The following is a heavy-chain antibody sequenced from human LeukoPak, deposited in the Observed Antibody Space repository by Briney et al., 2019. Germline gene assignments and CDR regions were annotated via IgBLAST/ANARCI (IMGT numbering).Heavy chain of an antibody. CDR3: ARDPHALGFMDV. CDR1: GFTFSNYA. D-gene: IGHD2-2*01. J-gene: IGHJ6*03. CDR2: ISYDGRNK. Sequence: HPGGSLRLSCAASGFTFSNYAMHWVRQAPGKGLEWVAVISYDGRNKYYADSVKGRFTISRDNSKNTLYLQMNSLRAEDTAVYYCARDPHALGFMDVWGKGTTVTVSS. V-gene: IGHV3-30*04.